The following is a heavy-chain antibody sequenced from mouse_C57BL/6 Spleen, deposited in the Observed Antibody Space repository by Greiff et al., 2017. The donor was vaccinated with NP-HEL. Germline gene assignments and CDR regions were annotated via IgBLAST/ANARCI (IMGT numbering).Heavy chain of an antibody. D-gene: IGHD2-2*01. CDR2: IYPGGGYP. J-gene: IGHJ3*01. CDR1: GYTFTNYW. V-gene: IGHV1-63*01. CDR3: ARSGYYGYDD. Sequence: VQLQQSGAELVRPGTSVKMSCKASGYTFTNYWIGWAKQRPGHGLEWIGDIYPGGGYPNYNEKFKGKATLTADKSSSTAYMQFSSLTSEDSAIYYCARSGYYGYDDWGQGTLVTVSA.